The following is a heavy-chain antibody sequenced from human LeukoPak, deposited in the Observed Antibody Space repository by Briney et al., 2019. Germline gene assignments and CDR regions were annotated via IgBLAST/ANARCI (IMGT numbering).Heavy chain of an antibody. CDR2: IKSKTDGGTT. D-gene: IGHD4-17*01. J-gene: IGHJ4*02. CDR1: GFTFTNAH. CDR3: TTNTVE. V-gene: IGHV3-15*01. Sequence: PGGSLRLSCAASGFTFTNAHMSWVRQAPGKGLEWLGRIKSKTDGGTTDYAAPVEGRFTISRDDSENSLYLQMNSLNTEDTAMYYCTTNTVEWGQGTLVTVSS.